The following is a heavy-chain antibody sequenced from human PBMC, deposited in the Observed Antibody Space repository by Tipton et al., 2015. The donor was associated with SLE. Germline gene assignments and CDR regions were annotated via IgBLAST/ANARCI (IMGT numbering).Heavy chain of an antibody. J-gene: IGHJ4*02. CDR3: AKDARISAAISYFDY. Sequence: SLRLSCAASGFTFDNYVMHWVRQVPGKGLEWVSGINWNGDKVDYAESVKGRFTISRDNGKNSLYLQMDSLLPEDTALYFCAKDARISAAISYFDYWGQGTLVTVSS. CDR1: GFTFDNYV. CDR2: INWNGDKV. D-gene: IGHD5-18*01. V-gene: IGHV3-9*01.